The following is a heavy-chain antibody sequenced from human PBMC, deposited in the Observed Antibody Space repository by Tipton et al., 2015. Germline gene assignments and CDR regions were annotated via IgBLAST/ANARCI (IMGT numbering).Heavy chain of an antibody. J-gene: IGHJ4*02. Sequence: QVQLVQSGAEVKKPGASVTVSCKTSGYTFTGYYIHWVRQAPGQGLEWMAWINPYSGGTTFSQRFQGRVTVTGDTSNRTAYLDMSGLRSDDTAVYYCARLSIADRLGYDYWGQGTLVPVSS. CDR1: GYTFTGYY. CDR2: INPYSGGT. V-gene: IGHV1-2*02. D-gene: IGHD6-6*01. CDR3: ARLSIADRLGYDY.